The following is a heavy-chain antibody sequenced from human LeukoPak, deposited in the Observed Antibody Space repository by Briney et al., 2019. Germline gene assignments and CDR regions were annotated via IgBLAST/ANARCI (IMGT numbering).Heavy chain of an antibody. CDR2: ISYDGSNK. D-gene: IGHD1-26*01. V-gene: IGHV3-30-3*01. Sequence: GRSLRLSCAASGFTFSSYAMHWVRQAPGKGLEWVAVISYDGSNKYYADSVKGRFTISRDNSKNMLYLQMNSLRAEDTAVYYCAKQWELLTYFDYWGQGTLVTVSS. CDR1: GFTFSSYA. J-gene: IGHJ4*02. CDR3: AKQWELLTYFDY.